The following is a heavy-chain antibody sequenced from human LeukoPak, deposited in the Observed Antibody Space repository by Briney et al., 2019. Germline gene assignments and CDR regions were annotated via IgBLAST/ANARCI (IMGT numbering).Heavy chain of an antibody. D-gene: IGHD6-6*01. CDR3: GSQDPYSSFVFDY. J-gene: IGHJ4*02. CDR2: IYYSGST. V-gene: IGHV4-59*01. CDR1: GGSISSYY. Sequence: PSETLSLTCTVSGGSISSYYWSWIRQPPGKGLEWIGYIYYSGSTNYNPSLKSRVTISVDTSKNQFSLKLSSVTAADTAVYYCGSQDPYSSFVFDYWGQGTLVTVSS.